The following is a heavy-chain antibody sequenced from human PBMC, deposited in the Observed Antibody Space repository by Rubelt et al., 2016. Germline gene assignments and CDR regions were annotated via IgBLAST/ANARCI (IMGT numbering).Heavy chain of an antibody. J-gene: IGHJ4*02. V-gene: IGHV3-23*04. CDR2: ISGSGGST. D-gene: IGHD3-16*01. CDR3: ARDRAGGSFDY. Sequence: EVQLVESGGGLVQPGGSLRLSCAPSGFTFSSYAMSWVRQAPGKGLEWVSAISGSGGSTYNADSVKGRLTISRDNSKDTRYLKLNILRAEDTAVYYCARDRAGGSFDYWGQGTLVTVSS. CDR1: GFTFSSYA.